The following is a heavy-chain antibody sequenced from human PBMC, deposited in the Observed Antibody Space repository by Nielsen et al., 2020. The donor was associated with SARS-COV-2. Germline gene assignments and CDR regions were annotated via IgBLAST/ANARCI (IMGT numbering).Heavy chain of an antibody. J-gene: IGHJ4*02. Sequence: GGSLRLSCAASGFTFSSHALHWVRQAPGKGLDWVAVISYDGSNDFYADSVKGRFTISRDNSKNTLYLQMNSLRAEDTAIYYCARGAGRYWEATYFDYWGQGTLVTVSS. CDR2: ISYDGSND. D-gene: IGHD3-10*01. CDR3: ARGAGRYWEATYFDY. V-gene: IGHV3-30-3*01. CDR1: GFTFSSHA.